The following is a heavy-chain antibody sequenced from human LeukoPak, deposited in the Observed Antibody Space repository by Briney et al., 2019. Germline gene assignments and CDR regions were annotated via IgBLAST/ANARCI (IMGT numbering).Heavy chain of an antibody. CDR2: TSWNSGSI. CDR3: AKDTSSSGWSGGFDY. V-gene: IGHV3-9*01. J-gene: IGHJ4*02. CDR1: GFTFDDYA. D-gene: IGHD6-19*01. Sequence: PGRSLRLSCAASGFTFDDYAMHWVRQAPGKGLEWVSGTSWNSGSIGYADSVKGRFTISRDNAKNSLYLQMNSLRAEDTALYYCAKDTSSSGWSGGFDYWGQGTLVTVSS.